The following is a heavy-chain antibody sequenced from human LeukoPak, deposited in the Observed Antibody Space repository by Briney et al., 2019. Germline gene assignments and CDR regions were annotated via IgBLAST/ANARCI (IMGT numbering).Heavy chain of an antibody. CDR2: INQNGREK. CDR1: GLTFSTYW. Sequence: GGSLRLSCEVSGLTFSTYWMTWVRQAPGKGLEWVASINQNGREKYYVDSVKGRFTISRDNAKDSLYLQMNSLRDEDTAVYYCARSLGDDWGQGTLVTVSS. CDR3: ARSLGDD. D-gene: IGHD3-16*01. J-gene: IGHJ4*02. V-gene: IGHV3-7*01.